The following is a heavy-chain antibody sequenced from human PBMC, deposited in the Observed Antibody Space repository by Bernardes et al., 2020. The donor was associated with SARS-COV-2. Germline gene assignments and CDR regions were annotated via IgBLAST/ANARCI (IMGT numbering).Heavy chain of an antibody. D-gene: IGHD1-26*01. CDR1: GFTFSSYS. CDR2: ISTGSHTI. Sequence: GGSLRLSCAASGFTFSSYSMHWVRQAPGKGLEWVSYISTGSHTIYYADSVKGRFTVSRDNAKNSLYLQMNSLRAEDTAVYYCVRDLSTSLPFDYWGQGTLVTVSS. J-gene: IGHJ4*02. CDR3: VRDLSTSLPFDY. V-gene: IGHV3-48*01.